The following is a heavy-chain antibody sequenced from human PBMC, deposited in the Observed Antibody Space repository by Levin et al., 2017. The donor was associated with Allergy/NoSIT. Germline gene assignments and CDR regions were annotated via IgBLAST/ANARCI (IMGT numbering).Heavy chain of an antibody. CDR1: GFFFSGSA. Sequence: GESLKISCAASGFFFSGSAFHWVRQAPGKGLEWVAVISHDGKNKFYADSVRGRFTVSRDDSNKRVYLQIDSLRRQDTAIYYCARDGYAEPSGGHTDYWGQGVLVTVSS. J-gene: IGHJ4*02. CDR2: ISHDGKNK. D-gene: IGHD2-15*01. CDR3: ARDGYAEPSGGHTDY. V-gene: IGHV3-30*04.